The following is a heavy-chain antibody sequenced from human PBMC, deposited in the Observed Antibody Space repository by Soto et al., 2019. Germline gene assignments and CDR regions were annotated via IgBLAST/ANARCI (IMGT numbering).Heavy chain of an antibody. CDR2: IYYSGST. V-gene: IGHV4-59*08. J-gene: IGHJ4*02. CDR1: GGSISSYY. D-gene: IGHD2-15*01. Sequence: QVQLQESGPGLVKPSETLSLTYTVSGGSISSYYWSWIRQPPGKGLEWIGYIYYSGSTNYNPSLKSRVTISVDTSKNQFSLKLSSVTAADTAVYYCARRNCSGGSCYSVYFDYWGQGTLVTVSS. CDR3: ARRNCSGGSCYSVYFDY.